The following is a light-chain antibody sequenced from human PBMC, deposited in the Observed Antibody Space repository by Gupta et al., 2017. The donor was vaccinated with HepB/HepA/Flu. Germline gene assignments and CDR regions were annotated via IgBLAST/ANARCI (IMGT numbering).Light chain of an antibody. CDR2: KAS. CDR3: QQYNSYSQVYT. J-gene: IGKJ2*01. CDR1: QSISSW. Sequence: DIQMTQPPSTLPASVGDRVTITCRASQSISSWLAWYQQKPGKAPKLLIYKASSLESGVPSRFSGSGSGTEFTLTISSLQPDDFATYYCQQYNSYSQVYTFGQGTKLEIK. V-gene: IGKV1-5*03.